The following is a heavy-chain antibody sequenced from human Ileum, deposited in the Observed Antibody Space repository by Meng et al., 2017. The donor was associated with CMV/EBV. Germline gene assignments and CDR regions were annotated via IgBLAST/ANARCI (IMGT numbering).Heavy chain of an antibody. CDR2: IYSNGTT. Sequence: SQTLSLTCIVSGGSVTSRSYNWNWIRQSPGKGLEWIGYIYSNGTTDYNSSLKSRVVILVDTSKNQFSLQVGSVTAADTAVYYCARGGVGYSYGRYYPYYGMDVWGQGTAVTVSS. CDR1: GGSVTSRSYN. V-gene: IGHV4-61*01. J-gene: IGHJ6*02. CDR3: ARGGVGYSYGRYYPYYGMDV. D-gene: IGHD5-18*01.